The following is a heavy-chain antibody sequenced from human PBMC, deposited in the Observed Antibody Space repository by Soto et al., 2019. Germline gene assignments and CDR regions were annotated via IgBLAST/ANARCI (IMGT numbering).Heavy chain of an antibody. CDR2: IKSKTDGGTT. CDR1: GFTFSNAW. CDR3: TTYFEYSSSSGPEWVDY. J-gene: IGHJ4*02. Sequence: EVQLVESGGGLVKPGGSLRLSCAASGFTFSNAWMNWVRQAPGKGLEWVGRIKSKTDGGTTDYAAPVKGRFTISRDDSKNTLDLQMNSLKTEDTAVYYCTTYFEYSSSSGPEWVDYWGQGTLVTVSS. V-gene: IGHV3-15*07. D-gene: IGHD6-6*01.